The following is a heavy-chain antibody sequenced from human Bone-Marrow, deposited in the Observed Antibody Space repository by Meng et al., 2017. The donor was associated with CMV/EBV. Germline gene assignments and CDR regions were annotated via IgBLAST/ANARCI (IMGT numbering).Heavy chain of an antibody. CDR2: INHSGST. V-gene: IGHV4-34*01. D-gene: IGHD1-7*01. CDR1: GGSFSVYY. J-gene: IGHJ4*02. Sequence: SETLSLTYAVYGGSFSVYYWSWIRQPPGKWLEWIGEINHSGSTNYNPSLRSRVTISVDTSKNQFSLKLSSVTAADSAVYYWARGRGPPYKWNSRLGPTFDDWGQGTLVTVSS. CDR3: ARGRGPPYKWNSRLGPTFDD.